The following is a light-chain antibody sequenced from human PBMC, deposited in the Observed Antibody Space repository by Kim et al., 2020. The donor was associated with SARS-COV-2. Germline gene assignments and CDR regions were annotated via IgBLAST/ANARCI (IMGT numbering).Light chain of an antibody. V-gene: IGLV2-14*04. CDR2: DVS. CDR3: SSYTSSSTVV. Sequence: GQSITISCTGTSSDVGGYNYVSWYQQHPGKAPKLMMYDVSKRPSGVSNRFSGSKSGNTASLTISGLQAEDEADYYCSSYTSSSTVVFGGGTKLTVL. J-gene: IGLJ2*01. CDR1: SSDVGGYNY.